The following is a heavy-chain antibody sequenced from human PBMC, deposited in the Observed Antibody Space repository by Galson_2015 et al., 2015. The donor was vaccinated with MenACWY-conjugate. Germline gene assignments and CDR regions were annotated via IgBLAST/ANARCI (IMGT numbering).Heavy chain of an antibody. CDR1: GFTFGSYW. D-gene: IGHD4-11*01. CDR2: IDRAGSST. J-gene: IGHJ5*02. CDR3: ARDRERPTVSLPSDLFDP. V-gene: IGHV3-74*01. Sequence: SLRLSCAASGFTFGSYWMHWVRQVPGKGLVWVSRIDRAGSSTTYADSVKGRFTISRDNAKNTLYLQMNSLRAEDTAVYYCARDRERPTVSLPSDLFDPGGQATQVIVTS.